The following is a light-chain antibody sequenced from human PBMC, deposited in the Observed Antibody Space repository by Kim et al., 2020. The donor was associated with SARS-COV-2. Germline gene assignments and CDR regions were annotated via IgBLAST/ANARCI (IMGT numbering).Light chain of an antibody. CDR1: KLGDKY. CDR3: QAWDSSTVV. J-gene: IGLJ2*01. CDR2: EDT. V-gene: IGLV3-1*01. Sequence: YELTQPPSVSVSPGQTASITCSGDKLGDKYACWYQQKPGQSPVLVIYEDTKRPSGIPERFSGSNSGNTATLTISGTQAMDEADYYCQAWDSSTVVFGGG.